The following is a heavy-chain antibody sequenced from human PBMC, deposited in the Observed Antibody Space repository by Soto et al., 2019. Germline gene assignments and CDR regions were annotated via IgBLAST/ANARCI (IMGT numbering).Heavy chain of an antibody. CDR2: ISSSGSTI. D-gene: IGHD2-15*01. CDR1: GFTFSDYY. Sequence: GGSLRLSCAASGFTFSDYYMSWIRQAPGKGLEWVSYISSSGSTIYYADSVKGRFTISRDNAKNSLYLQMNSLRAEDTAVYYCARAGVVPLLVVVAATTYYYYMDVWGKGTTVTVSS. CDR3: ARAGVVPLLVVVAATTYYYYMDV. J-gene: IGHJ6*03. V-gene: IGHV3-11*01.